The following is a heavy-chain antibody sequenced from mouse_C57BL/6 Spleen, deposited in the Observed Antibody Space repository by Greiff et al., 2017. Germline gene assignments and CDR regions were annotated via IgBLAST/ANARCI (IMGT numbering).Heavy chain of an antibody. CDR2: IYTGDGDT. CDR1: GYAFSSYW. V-gene: IGHV1-80*01. CDR3: ARRTHLLLFDY. Sequence: QVQLQQSGAELVKPGASVKISCKASGYAFSSYWMNWVKQRPGKGLEWIGQIYTGDGDTNYNGKFKGKATLTSDKSSSTAYMQLSSLTSEDSAVYFCARRTHLLLFDYWGQGTTLTVSS. D-gene: IGHD1-1*01. J-gene: IGHJ2*01.